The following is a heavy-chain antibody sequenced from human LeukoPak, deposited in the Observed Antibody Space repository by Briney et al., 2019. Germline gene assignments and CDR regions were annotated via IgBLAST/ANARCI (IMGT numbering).Heavy chain of an antibody. D-gene: IGHD6-19*01. CDR2: IKQDGSEK. CDR1: GFTFSSYW. J-gene: IGHJ4*02. CDR3: ANSYSSGWFVDY. V-gene: IGHV3-7*03. Sequence: GGSLRLSCAASGFTFSSYWMNWVRQAPGKGLEWVANIKQDGSEKYYVDSVKGRFTISRDNSKNTLYLQMNSLRAEDTAVYYCANSYSSGWFVDYWGQGTLVTVSS.